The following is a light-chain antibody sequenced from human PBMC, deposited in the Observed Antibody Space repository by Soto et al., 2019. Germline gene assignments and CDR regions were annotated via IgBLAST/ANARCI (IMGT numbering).Light chain of an antibody. V-gene: IGKV3-20*01. Sequence: EIVLTQSPVTLSLSPGVRATLSCRASQSVSSSYLAWYQQKPGQAPRLLIYGTSSRATGIPARFSGSGSGTEFTLTISSLEPEDFAVYYCQQYGSSPETFGQGTKVDIK. CDR1: QSVSSSY. CDR2: GTS. J-gene: IGKJ1*01. CDR3: QQYGSSPET.